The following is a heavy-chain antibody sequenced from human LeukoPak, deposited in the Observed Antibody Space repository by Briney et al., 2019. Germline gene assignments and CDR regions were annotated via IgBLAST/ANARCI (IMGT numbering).Heavy chain of an antibody. CDR1: GGSISSSSYY. CDR3: ARTIGAAAHS. D-gene: IGHD6-13*01. Sequence: PSETLSLTCTVSGGSISSSSYYWGWIRQPPGKGLEWIGSIYYSGSTYYNPSLKSRVTISVDTSKNQFSLKLSSVTAADTAVYYCARTIGAAAHSWGQGTLVTVSS. CDR2: IYYSGST. V-gene: IGHV4-39*07. J-gene: IGHJ4*02.